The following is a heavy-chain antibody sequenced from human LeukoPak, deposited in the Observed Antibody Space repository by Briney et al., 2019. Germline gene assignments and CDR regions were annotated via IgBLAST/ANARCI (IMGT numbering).Heavy chain of an antibody. CDR3: ARVAAGTGFDY. D-gene: IGHD6-13*01. CDR1: GYTFTSYG. Sequence: GASVKVSCKASGYTFTSYGISWVRQAPGQGLEWMGWISAYNGNTNYAQKLQGRVTMTTDTSTSTAYMELSSLRSEDTAVYYCARVAAGTGFDYWGQGTLVTVSS. V-gene: IGHV1-18*01. J-gene: IGHJ4*02. CDR2: ISAYNGNT.